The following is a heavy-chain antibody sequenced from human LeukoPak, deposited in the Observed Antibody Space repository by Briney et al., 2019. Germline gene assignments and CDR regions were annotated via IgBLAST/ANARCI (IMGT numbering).Heavy chain of an antibody. J-gene: IGHJ6*03. CDR2: IRYDGSNK. CDR1: GFTFTTYW. Sequence: GGSLRLSCAASGFTFTTYWMSWVRQPPGKGLEWVAFIRYDGSNKYYADSVKGRFTISRDNSKNTLYLQMNSLRAEDTAVYYCAKDGRDFLIPGYSYGYYYYYYMDVWGKGTTVTISS. CDR3: AKDGRDFLIPGYSYGYYYYYYMDV. V-gene: IGHV3-30*02. D-gene: IGHD5-18*01.